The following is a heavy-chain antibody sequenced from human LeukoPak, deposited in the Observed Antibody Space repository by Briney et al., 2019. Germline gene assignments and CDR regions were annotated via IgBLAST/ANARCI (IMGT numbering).Heavy chain of an antibody. CDR3: ARDSMASLT. CDR2: IWYDGSNK. V-gene: IGHV3-33*01. D-gene: IGHD5-24*01. CDR1: GFTFSSYG. Sequence: GRSLRLSCAASGFTFSSYGMHWVRQAPGKGLEWVAVIWYDGSNKYYAASVTGRFTISRDNSKNTLYLQMNSPRAEDTALYYCARDSMASLTWGQGTLVTVSS. J-gene: IGHJ4*02.